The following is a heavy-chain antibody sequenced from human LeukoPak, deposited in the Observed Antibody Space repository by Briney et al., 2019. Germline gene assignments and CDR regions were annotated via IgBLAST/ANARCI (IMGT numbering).Heavy chain of an antibody. Sequence: GGSLRLSCAASGFTFSSYSMNWVRQAPGKGLEWVSYISSSSSTIYYADSVKGRFTISRDNAKNSLYLQMNSLRAEDTAAYYCAREDLYYCSGGSCYGWFDPWGQGTLVTVSS. CDR3: AREDLYYCSGGSCYGWFDP. CDR2: ISSSSSTI. V-gene: IGHV3-48*04. D-gene: IGHD2-15*01. CDR1: GFTFSSYS. J-gene: IGHJ5*02.